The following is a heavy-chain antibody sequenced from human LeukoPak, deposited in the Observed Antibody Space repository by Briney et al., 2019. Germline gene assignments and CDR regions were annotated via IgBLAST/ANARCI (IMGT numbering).Heavy chain of an antibody. Sequence: PGGSLRLSCAASGFTFDDYGMSWVRQAPGKGLEWVSGINWNGGSTGYADSVKGRFTISRDNAKNSLYLQMNSLRAEDTALYYCARDSLGYGYSNYYMDVWGKGTTVTVSS. V-gene: IGHV3-20*04. CDR2: INWNGGST. CDR1: GFTFDDYG. CDR3: ARDSLGYGYSNYYMDV. D-gene: IGHD5-18*01. J-gene: IGHJ6*03.